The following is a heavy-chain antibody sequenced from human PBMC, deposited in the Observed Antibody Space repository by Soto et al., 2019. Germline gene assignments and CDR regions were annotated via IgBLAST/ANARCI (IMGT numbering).Heavy chain of an antibody. CDR1: GFIFSSYW. J-gene: IGHJ5*02. V-gene: IGHV3-74*03. Sequence: EVQLVESGGGLVQPGGSLRLSCAASGFIFSSYWMHWVRQAPGKGLVWLSRINSDGTTITYADSAKGRFTISRDNAKNTLYLQMNSLRAEDTAVYYWARDLAGYSGSREVPWGQGTLVTVSS. CDR2: INSDGTTI. CDR3: ARDLAGYSGSREVP. D-gene: IGHD1-26*01.